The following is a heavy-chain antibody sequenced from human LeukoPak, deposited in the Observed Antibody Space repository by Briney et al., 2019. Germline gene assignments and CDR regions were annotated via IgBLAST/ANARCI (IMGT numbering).Heavy chain of an antibody. CDR2: IIPIFGTS. J-gene: IGHJ3*02. CDR3: ARRYCTNGVCYHDRGAFDI. V-gene: IGHV1-69*06. Sequence: SVKVSCKASGGTFSNYDISWVRQAPGQGLEWMGGIIPIFGTSNYAQKFQGRVTIIADKSTSTAYMELSSLRSEDTAVYYCARRYCTNGVCYHDRGAFDIWGQGTMVTVSS. D-gene: IGHD2-8*01. CDR1: GGTFSNYD.